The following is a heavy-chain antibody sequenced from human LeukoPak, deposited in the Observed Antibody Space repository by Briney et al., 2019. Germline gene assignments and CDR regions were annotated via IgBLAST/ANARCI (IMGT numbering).Heavy chain of an antibody. CDR2: IIPILGIA. CDR3: ASAKDIVSYNWFDP. V-gene: IGHV1-69*04. J-gene: IGHJ5*02. Sequence: SVKVSCKASGGTFSSYAISWVRQAPGQGLEWMGRIIPILGIANYAQKFQGRVTITADKSTSTAYMELSSLRSEDTAVYYCASAKDIVSYNWFDPWGQGTLVTVSS. D-gene: IGHD2-15*01. CDR1: GGTFSSYA.